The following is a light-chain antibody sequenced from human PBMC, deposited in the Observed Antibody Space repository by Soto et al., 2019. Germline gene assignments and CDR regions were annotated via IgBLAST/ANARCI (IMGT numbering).Light chain of an antibody. V-gene: IGKV1-17*01. CDR2: AAS. Sequence: DIQMTQSPSSLSAAVEDRVTITCRASQGIRSDLGWYQQKPGKPPKRLIYAASSLQTGVPSRFSGSGSGTEFTLTITSLQPEDFGTYYCLQYNDYPYTFGQGTKLEIK. CDR1: QGIRSD. J-gene: IGKJ2*01. CDR3: LQYNDYPYT.